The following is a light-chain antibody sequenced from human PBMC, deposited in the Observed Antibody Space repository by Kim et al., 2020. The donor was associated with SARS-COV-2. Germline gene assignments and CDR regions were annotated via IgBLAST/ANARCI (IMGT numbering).Light chain of an antibody. CDR3: MQGTHWPFT. J-gene: IGKJ3*01. CDR2: TVS. Sequence: PASIASRTSQSLVNHDRNIYLNWFHQKPGQSPQRLIYTVSSRDTGVPDRFSGSGSGTDFTLQISRVEAEDVGVYYCMQGTHWPFTFGPGTKVDIK. V-gene: IGKV2-30*01. CDR1: QSLVNHDRNIY.